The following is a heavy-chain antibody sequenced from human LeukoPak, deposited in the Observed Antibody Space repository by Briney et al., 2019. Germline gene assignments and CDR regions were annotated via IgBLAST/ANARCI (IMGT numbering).Heavy chain of an antibody. J-gene: IGHJ6*03. V-gene: IGHV4-39*01. CDR3: ARTPYYYSYMDV. CDR2: IYYSGST. CDR1: GGSISSSSYY. D-gene: IGHD1-1*01. Sequence: SETLSLTCTVSGGSISSSSYYWGWIRQPPGKGLEWIATIYYSGSTYYNPSLKSRVTISVDTSKNQFSLKLNSVTATDTAVYYCARTPYYYSYMDVWGKGTTVTASS.